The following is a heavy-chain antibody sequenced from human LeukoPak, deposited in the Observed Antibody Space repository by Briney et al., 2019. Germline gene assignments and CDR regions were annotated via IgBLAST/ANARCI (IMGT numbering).Heavy chain of an antibody. V-gene: IGHV3-23*01. CDR3: TEDIPGTPFNY. D-gene: IGHD1-20*01. CDR2: ISNSGDRT. J-gene: IGHJ4*02. Sequence: GGSLRLSCAASGIAFSSYHMTWVRLSPGKEVECICSISNSGDRTYYTDSVKGRFTISRDNSKSMLYLQMNSLRGEDTAVYHCTEDIPGTPFNYWGQGTLVTVSS. CDR1: GIAFSSYH.